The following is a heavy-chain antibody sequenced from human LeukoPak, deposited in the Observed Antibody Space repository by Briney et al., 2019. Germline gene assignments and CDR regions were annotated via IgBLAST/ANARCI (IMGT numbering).Heavy chain of an antibody. CDR1: GFTFSSYA. CDR3: AKGPLRGAAAAIDY. Sequence: GGSLRLSCAASGFTFSSYAMHWVRQAPGKGLEWVAVISYDGRNKHYPDSGKGRFTISRDISTDTLWLQMDSLRTEDTAVYYCAKGPLRGAAAAIDYWGQGTLVTVSS. CDR2: ISYDGRNK. D-gene: IGHD2-2*01. V-gene: IGHV3-30*04. J-gene: IGHJ4*02.